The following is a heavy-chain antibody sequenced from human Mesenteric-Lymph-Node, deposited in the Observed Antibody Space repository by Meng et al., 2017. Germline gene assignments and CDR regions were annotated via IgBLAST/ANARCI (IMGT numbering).Heavy chain of an antibody. Sequence: LQDAVPGLVKPSGPRSLTGTFAGDSISSDIWWSWVRQPPGKGLEWIGEVYHRGDTNYNPSLKSRVVISVDRSKNQFSLNLSSVTAADTAVYYCGRDQGRQLINHWGQGTLVTVSS. CDR1: GDSISSDIW. J-gene: IGHJ4*02. CDR2: VYHRGDT. CDR3: GRDQGRQLINH. D-gene: IGHD1-1*01. V-gene: IGHV4-4*02.